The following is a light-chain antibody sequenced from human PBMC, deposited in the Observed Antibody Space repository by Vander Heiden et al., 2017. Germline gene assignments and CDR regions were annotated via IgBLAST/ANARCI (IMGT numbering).Light chain of an antibody. V-gene: IGLV3-21*02. Sequence: SYVLTQPPSVSVAPGQSARITCEEKNIGSKRGHWDQQKAGQPSVLVVYDDSDRPEGIPERFSGSNAGNTATLTISRVEAGDEADYYCQVWNTRDHYVFGTGTKVTVL. CDR1: NIGSKR. CDR3: QVWNTRDHYV. J-gene: IGLJ1*01. CDR2: DDS.